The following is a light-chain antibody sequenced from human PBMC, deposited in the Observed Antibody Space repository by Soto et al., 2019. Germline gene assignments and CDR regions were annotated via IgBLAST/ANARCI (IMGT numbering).Light chain of an antibody. V-gene: IGLV1-44*01. Sequence: VLTQPPSASGTPGQRVTISCSGSSSNIGSNTVNWYQQLPGTAPKLLIYSNNQRPSGVPDRFSGSKSGTSASLAIAGLQAEDEADYYCQSYDSSLSGYVFGTGTKVTVL. CDR3: QSYDSSLSGYV. CDR1: SSNIGSNT. J-gene: IGLJ1*01. CDR2: SNN.